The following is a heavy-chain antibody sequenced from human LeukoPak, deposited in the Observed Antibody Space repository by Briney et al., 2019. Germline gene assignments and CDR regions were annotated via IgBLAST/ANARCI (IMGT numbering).Heavy chain of an antibody. CDR3: ARDYGSYYYYYYYMDV. V-gene: IGHV3-33*01. CDR1: GFTFSSYG. J-gene: IGHJ6*03. CDR2: IWYDGSNK. D-gene: IGHD1-26*01. Sequence: LAGGSLRLSCAASGFTFSSYGMHWVRQAPGKGLEWVAVIWYDGSNKYYADSVKGRFTISRDNSKNTLYLQMNSLRAEDTAVYYCARDYGSYYYYYYYMDVWGKGTTVTVSS.